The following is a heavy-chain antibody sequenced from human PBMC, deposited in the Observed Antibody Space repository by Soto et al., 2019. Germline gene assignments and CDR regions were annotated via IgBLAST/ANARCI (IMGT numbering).Heavy chain of an antibody. CDR3: ARDKPPPYYYDSSGYPPSYYYYGMDV. D-gene: IGHD3-22*01. CDR1: GYTFTSYY. Sequence: ASVKVSCKASGYTFTSYYMHWVRQAPGQGLEWMGIINPSGGSTSYAQKSQGRVTMTRDTSTSTVYMELSSLRSEDTAVYYCARDKPPPYYYDSSGYPPSYYYYGMDVWGQGTTVTVSS. CDR2: INPSGGST. V-gene: IGHV1-46*01. J-gene: IGHJ6*02.